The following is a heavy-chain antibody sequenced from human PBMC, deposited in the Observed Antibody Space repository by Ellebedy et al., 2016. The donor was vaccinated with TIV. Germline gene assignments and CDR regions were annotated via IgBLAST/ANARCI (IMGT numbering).Heavy chain of an antibody. J-gene: IGHJ4*02. V-gene: IGHV1-2*02. Sequence: ASVKVSCXASGYTFTGYYMHWVRQAPGQGLEWMGWINPNSGGTNYAQKFQGRVTVTRDTSISTAYMELSRLRSDDTAVYYCAREMTTGPKGYWGQGTLVTVSS. CDR2: INPNSGGT. CDR1: GYTFTGYY. CDR3: AREMTTGPKGY. D-gene: IGHD4-11*01.